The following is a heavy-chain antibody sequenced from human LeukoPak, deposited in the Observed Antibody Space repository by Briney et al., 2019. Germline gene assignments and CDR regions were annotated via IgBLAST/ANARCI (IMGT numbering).Heavy chain of an antibody. Sequence: SETLSLTCSVSGDAGDSISSVKYYWGWIRQSPGKGLQWMGSMFYSGSPYYNPSLKSRITISVDPSKSQASLKLTSVTDADTAVYYCARDGDIYSYGYLYFDYWGQGTLVTVSS. CDR2: MFYSGSP. CDR1: GDAGDSISSVKYY. V-gene: IGHV4-39*07. D-gene: IGHD5-18*01. CDR3: ARDGDIYSYGYLYFDY. J-gene: IGHJ4*02.